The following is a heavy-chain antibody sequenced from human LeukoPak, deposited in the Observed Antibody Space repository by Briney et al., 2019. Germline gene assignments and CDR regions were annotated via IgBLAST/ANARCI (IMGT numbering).Heavy chain of an antibody. V-gene: IGHV4-59*01. Sequence: SETLSLTCTVSGGSISSYYWSWIREPPGKGLEWIGCIHYSGSTNYNPSLKSRVTISVDTSKNQFSLKLSSVTAADTAVYYCARVRDRSSYFYDLDYWGQGTLVTVSS. J-gene: IGHJ4*02. CDR2: IHYSGST. CDR1: GGSISSYY. CDR3: ARVRDRSSYFYDLDY. D-gene: IGHD3-22*01.